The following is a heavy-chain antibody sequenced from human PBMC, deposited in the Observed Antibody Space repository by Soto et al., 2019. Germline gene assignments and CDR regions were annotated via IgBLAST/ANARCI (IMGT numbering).Heavy chain of an antibody. Sequence: QVQLVESGGGVVQPGRSLRLSCAASGFTFSSYGMHWVRQAPGKGLEWVAVISYDGSNKYYADSVKGRFTISRDNSKNTLYLQMNSLRAEDTAVYYCAKDRSVGATLRDLDYWGQGTLVTVSS. D-gene: IGHD1-26*01. CDR3: AKDRSVGATLRDLDY. CDR2: ISYDGSNK. J-gene: IGHJ4*02. V-gene: IGHV3-30*18. CDR1: GFTFSSYG.